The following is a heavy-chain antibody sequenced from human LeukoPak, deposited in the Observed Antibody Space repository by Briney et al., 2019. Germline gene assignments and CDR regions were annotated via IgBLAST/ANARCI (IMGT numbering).Heavy chain of an antibody. J-gene: IGHJ4*02. CDR1: GYTFTNYY. CDR2: IYPRGGST. V-gene: IGHV1-46*01. D-gene: IGHD2-8*01. Sequence: ASVKVSCKSSGYTFTNYYIHWVRQAPGQGLEWMGTIYPRGGSTSYAQKFQGRLTMTRDMSTSTVYMDLSNLRSEDTALYYCARDNDFDYWGQGTLVTVS. CDR3: ARDNDFDY.